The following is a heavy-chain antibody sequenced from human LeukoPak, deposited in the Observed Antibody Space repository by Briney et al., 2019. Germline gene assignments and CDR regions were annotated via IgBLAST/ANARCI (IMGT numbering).Heavy chain of an antibody. Sequence: SETLSLTCAVYGGSFSGYYWSWIRQPPGKGLEWIGEINHSGSTNYNPSLKSRVTISVDTSKNQFSLKLSSVTAADTAVYYCARGPANDFWSGYYYGSFDYWGQGTLVTVSS. V-gene: IGHV4-34*01. CDR3: ARGPANDFWSGYYYGSFDY. CDR2: INHSGST. D-gene: IGHD3-3*01. CDR1: GGSFSGYY. J-gene: IGHJ4*02.